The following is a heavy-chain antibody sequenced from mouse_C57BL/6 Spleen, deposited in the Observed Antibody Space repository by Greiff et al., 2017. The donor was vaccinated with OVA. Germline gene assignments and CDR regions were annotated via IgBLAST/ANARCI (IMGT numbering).Heavy chain of an antibody. CDR3: ARHYDYVFDV. CDR1: GYTFTDYY. V-gene: IGHV1-26*01. CDR2: INPNNGGT. D-gene: IGHD2-4*01. Sequence: EVKLMESGPELVKPGASVKISCKASGYTFTDYYMNWVKQSHGKSLEWIGDINPNNGGTSYNQKFKGKATLTVDKSSSTAYMELRSLTSEDSAVYYCARHYDYVFDVWGTGTTVTVSS. J-gene: IGHJ1*03.